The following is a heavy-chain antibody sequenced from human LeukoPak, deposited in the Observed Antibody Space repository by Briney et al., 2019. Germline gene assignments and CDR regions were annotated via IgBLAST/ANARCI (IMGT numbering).Heavy chain of an antibody. Sequence: SETLSLSYSARDGSISSTTYYWGWIRRPPGKGLEWIGSIYYSGSTYYNPSLKSRVTVSVDTSKNQFSLILSSVTAADTAVYYCVRGSTLRHYQYWGQGTLVTVSS. CDR2: IYYSGST. J-gene: IGHJ4*02. CDR3: VRGSTLRHYQY. V-gene: IGHV4-39*01. D-gene: IGHD3-16*01. CDR1: DGSISSTTYY.